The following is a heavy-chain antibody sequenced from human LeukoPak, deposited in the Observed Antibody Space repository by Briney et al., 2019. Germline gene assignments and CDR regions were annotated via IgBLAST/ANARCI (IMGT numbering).Heavy chain of an antibody. J-gene: IGHJ5*02. CDR3: ARELGLGSGSNWFDP. Sequence: GGSLRLSCAASGFTFSSYAMHWVRQAPGKGLEWVAVISYDGSNKYYADSVKGRFTISRDNSKNTLYLQMNSLRAEDTAVYYCARELGLGSGSNWFDPWGQGTLVTVSS. CDR1: GFTFSSYA. D-gene: IGHD3-22*01. CDR2: ISYDGSNK. V-gene: IGHV3-30*14.